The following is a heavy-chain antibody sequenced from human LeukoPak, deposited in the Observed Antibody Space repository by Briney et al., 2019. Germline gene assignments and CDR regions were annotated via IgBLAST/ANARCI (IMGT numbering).Heavy chain of an antibody. V-gene: IGHV1-69*05. J-gene: IGHJ4*02. D-gene: IGHD2-15*01. Sequence: SVKVSCKASGGTFSSYAISWVRQAPGQGLEWMGGIIPTFGTANYAQQFQGRVTITTDESTSTAYMELSSLRSEDTAVYYCARGPVAATLDYWGQGTLVTVSS. CDR2: IIPTFGTA. CDR1: GGTFSSYA. CDR3: ARGPVAATLDY.